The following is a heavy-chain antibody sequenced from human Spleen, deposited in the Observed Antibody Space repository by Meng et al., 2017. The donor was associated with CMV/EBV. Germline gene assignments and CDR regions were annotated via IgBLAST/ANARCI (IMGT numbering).Heavy chain of an antibody. CDR1: VGSIISYY. CDR3: AREGVGYYDYVWGSYRPVYYFDY. D-gene: IGHD3-16*02. J-gene: IGHJ4*02. CDR2: IYPRGGT. V-gene: IGHV4-4*07. Sequence: SDPLSSTCPFLVGSIISYYWGWFRQPAGKGLEWIGRIYPRGGTTYTPPLKGRVTMSVDTSKNQFSLKLSSGTAADTAVYYWAREGVGYYDYVWGSYRPVYYFDYWGQGTLVTVSS.